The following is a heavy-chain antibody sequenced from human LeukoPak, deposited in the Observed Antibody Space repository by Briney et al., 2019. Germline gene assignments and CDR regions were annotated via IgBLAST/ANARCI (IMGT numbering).Heavy chain of an antibody. Sequence: GGSLRLSCAAPGVTVNRNYMIWVRHARGKGLECVSVIYSGGTTWYADSVKGRFTISRDTNTLYLQMNSLRAEDTAVYYCARKSDSLLVREGDCWGQGTLVTVSS. CDR2: IYSGGTT. CDR1: GVTVNRNY. D-gene: IGHD3-10*01. CDR3: ARKSDSLLVREGDC. J-gene: IGHJ4*02. V-gene: IGHV3-66*01.